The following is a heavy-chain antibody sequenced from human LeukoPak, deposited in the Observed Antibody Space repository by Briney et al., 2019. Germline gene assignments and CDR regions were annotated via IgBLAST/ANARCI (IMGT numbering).Heavy chain of an antibody. CDR1: GFTFRSYA. D-gene: IGHD4/OR15-4a*01. CDR3: AKQGETIRNFGY. CDR2: ITGSGGST. V-gene: IGHV3-23*01. J-gene: IGHJ4*02. Sequence: GGSLRLSCAASGFTFRSYAMSWVRQAPGKGLEWVSAITGSGGSTYYADSVKGRFTISRDSSKNTLYLQMDSLRAEDTAVYYCAKQGETIRNFGYWGQGTLVTVSS.